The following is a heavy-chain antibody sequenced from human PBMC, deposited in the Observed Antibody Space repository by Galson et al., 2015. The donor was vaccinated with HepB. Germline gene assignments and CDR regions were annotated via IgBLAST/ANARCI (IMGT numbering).Heavy chain of an antibody. CDR1: GFTFSNYA. D-gene: IGHD7-27*01. CDR3: ARGRLNGDLNY. CDR2: INTISITK. V-gene: IGHV3-48*02. Sequence: SLRLSCAASGFTFSNYAMNWVRRAPGKGLEWVSYINTISITKYYADSVKGRFTISRDNAKNSLFLQMSSLRDEDTAVYYCARGRLNGDLNYWGQGTMVTVSS. J-gene: IGHJ4*02.